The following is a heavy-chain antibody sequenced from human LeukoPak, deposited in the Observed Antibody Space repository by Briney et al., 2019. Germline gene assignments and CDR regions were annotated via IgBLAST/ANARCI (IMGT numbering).Heavy chain of an antibody. CDR3: AKATKIYHVAAGKGSGPFDY. CDR2: ISWNSGSI. CDR1: GFTFDDYA. D-gene: IGHD6-13*01. V-gene: IGHV3-9*01. Sequence: PGGSLRLSCAASGFTFDDYAMHWVRQAPGKGLEWVSGISWNSGSIGYADSVKGRFTISRDNAKNSLYLQMNSLRAEDTALCYCAKATKIYHVAAGKGSGPFDYWGQGTLVTVSS. J-gene: IGHJ4*02.